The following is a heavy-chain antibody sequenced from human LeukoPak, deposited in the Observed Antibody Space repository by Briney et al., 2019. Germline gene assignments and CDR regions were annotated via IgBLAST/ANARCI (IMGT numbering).Heavy chain of an antibody. CDR3: TTTNYYDGSGYRDY. Sequence: GGSLRPSGAAPGFTFVNAGMSWFRQAPGKGLDWVGRIKSKTDGGTTDYAAPVKGRFTISRDDSKNTLYLQMNSLKTEDTAVYYCTTTNYYDGSGYRDYWGQGTLVTVSS. CDR1: GFTFVNAG. CDR2: IKSKTDGGTT. D-gene: IGHD3-22*01. J-gene: IGHJ4*02. V-gene: IGHV3-15*01.